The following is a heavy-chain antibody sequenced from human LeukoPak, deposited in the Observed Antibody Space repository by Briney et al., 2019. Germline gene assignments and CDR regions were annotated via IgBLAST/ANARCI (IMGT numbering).Heavy chain of an antibody. CDR2: ISGSGGST. CDR1: GFTFSSYA. Sequence: GGSLRLSCAASGFTFSSYAMSWVRQAPGKGLEWVSAISGSGGSTYYADSVKGRFTISRDNSKNTLYLQMNSLRAEDTAVYYCAKDRHGYYDSSGFWFGPWGQGTLVTVSS. J-gene: IGHJ5*02. D-gene: IGHD3-22*01. V-gene: IGHV3-23*01. CDR3: AKDRHGYYDSSGFWFGP.